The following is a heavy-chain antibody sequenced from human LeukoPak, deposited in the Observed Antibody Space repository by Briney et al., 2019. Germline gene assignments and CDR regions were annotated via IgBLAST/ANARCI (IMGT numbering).Heavy chain of an antibody. CDR3: ARVLLWFGEPPLGMDV. V-gene: IGHV1-18*01. D-gene: IGHD3-10*01. CDR2: ISAYNGNT. CDR1: GYTFTSYG. J-gene: IGHJ6*02. Sequence: ASVKVSCKASGYTFTSYGISWVRQAPGQGLEWRGWISAYNGNTNYAQKLQGRVTMTTDTSTSTAYMELGSLRSDDTAVYYCARVLLWFGEPPLGMDVWGQGTTVTVSS.